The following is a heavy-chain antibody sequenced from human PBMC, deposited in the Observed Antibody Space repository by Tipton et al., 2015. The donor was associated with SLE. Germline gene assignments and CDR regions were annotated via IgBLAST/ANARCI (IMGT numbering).Heavy chain of an antibody. CDR3: ARERLYSSSNWYHFDY. D-gene: IGHD6-13*01. CDR1: GGSISSLS. Sequence: TLSLTCTVSGGSISSLSWSWIRQPPGKRLEWIGYIFYTGSTNYNPSLKSRVAMSVDMSKNQVFLSLNSVTAADTAVYYCARERLYSSSNWYHFDYWGQGALVTVSS. CDR2: IFYTGST. V-gene: IGHV4-59*12. J-gene: IGHJ4*02.